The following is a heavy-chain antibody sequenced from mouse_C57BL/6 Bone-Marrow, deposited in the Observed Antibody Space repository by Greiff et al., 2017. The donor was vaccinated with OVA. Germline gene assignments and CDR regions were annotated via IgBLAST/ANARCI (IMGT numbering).Heavy chain of an antibody. CDR2: INPSSGYT. D-gene: IGHD2-3*01. J-gene: IGHJ3*01. CDR1: GYTFTSYW. V-gene: IGHV1-7*01. Sequence: QVQLMESGAELAKPGASVKLSCTASGYTFTSYWMPWVHQRPGQGLEWIGYINPSSGYTKYNHKFKDKATLTADTSSSTAYMQLSSLTEKDSAVESSERAGMGWFAYWGQGTLVTVSA. CDR3: ERAGMGWFAY.